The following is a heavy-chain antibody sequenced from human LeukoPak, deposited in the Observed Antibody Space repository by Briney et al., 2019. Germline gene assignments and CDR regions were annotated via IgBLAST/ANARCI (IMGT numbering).Heavy chain of an antibody. CDR1: GFTVSSNY. D-gene: IGHD4-17*01. CDR3: ARAPYGDYSGAFDI. CDR2: IYSGGST. Sequence: GGSLRLSCAASGFTVSSNYMSWVRQAPGKGLEWVSVIYSGGSTYYADSVKGRFTISRDNSKNTLYLQMNSLRAEDTAEYYCARAPYGDYSGAFDIWGQGTMVTVSS. J-gene: IGHJ3*02. V-gene: IGHV3-66*01.